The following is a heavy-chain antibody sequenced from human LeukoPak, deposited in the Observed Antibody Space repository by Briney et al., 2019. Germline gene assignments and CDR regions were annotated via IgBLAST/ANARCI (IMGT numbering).Heavy chain of an antibody. D-gene: IGHD2-2*01. CDR2: INHSGST. J-gene: IGHJ5*02. CDR3: ARGLGVVPASIGWFDP. Sequence: NASETLSLTCAVYGVSFSGYYWSWVRQPPGKGLERIGEINHSGSTNYNPSLKSRVTISVDTSKNQFSLKLSSVTAADTAVYYCARGLGVVPASIGWFDPWGQGTLVTVSS. V-gene: IGHV4-34*01. CDR1: GVSFSGYY.